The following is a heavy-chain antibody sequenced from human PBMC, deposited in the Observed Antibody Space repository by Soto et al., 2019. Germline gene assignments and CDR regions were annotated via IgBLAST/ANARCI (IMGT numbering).Heavy chain of an antibody. CDR3: TGEVASGY. V-gene: IGHV3-30*03. CDR2: ISRDGGTK. Sequence: QVQLVESGGGVVQPGRSLRLSCAVSGFTVSTYGMHWVRQAPAKGLEWVAVISRDGGTKYYEDSVKGRFTISRDNSRNTLFLEMNSLRGDDMAVYYCTGEVASGYWGQGTLVTVSS. J-gene: IGHJ4*02. D-gene: IGHD2-8*02. CDR1: GFTVSTYG.